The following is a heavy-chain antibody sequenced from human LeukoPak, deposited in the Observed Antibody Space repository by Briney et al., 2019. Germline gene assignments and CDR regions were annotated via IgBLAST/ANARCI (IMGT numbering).Heavy chain of an antibody. Sequence: GESLKISCKGSGYSFTSYWIGWVRQMPGKGLEWMGIIYPGESDTRYSPSFQGQVTISADKSISTAYLQWSSLKASDTAMYYCARHQAVAQGYDAFDIWGQGTMVTVSS. CDR3: ARHQAVAQGYDAFDI. D-gene: IGHD6-19*01. CDR1: GYSFTSYW. J-gene: IGHJ3*02. CDR2: IYPGESDT. V-gene: IGHV5-51*01.